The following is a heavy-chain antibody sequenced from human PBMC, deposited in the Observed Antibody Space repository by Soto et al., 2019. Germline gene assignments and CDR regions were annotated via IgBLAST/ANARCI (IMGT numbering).Heavy chain of an antibody. V-gene: IGHV3-30-3*01. D-gene: IGHD6-6*01. Sequence: GGSLRLSCAASGFTFSSYAMHWVRQAPGKGLEWVAVISYDGSNKYYADSVKGRFTISRDNSKNTLYLQMNSLRAEDTAVYYCERDGVAAQVPHDYWGQGTLVTVSS. CDR1: GFTFSSYA. J-gene: IGHJ4*02. CDR2: ISYDGSNK. CDR3: ERDGVAAQVPHDY.